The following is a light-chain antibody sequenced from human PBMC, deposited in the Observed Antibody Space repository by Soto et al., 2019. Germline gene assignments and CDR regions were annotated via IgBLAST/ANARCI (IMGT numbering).Light chain of an antibody. J-gene: IGKJ4*01. V-gene: IGKV3-11*01. CDR2: EAS. CDR1: QSVSGH. Sequence: EIVLIQSPATLSLSPGEIATLSCRGTQSVSGHLAWYQQKPGQAPRLLIYEASNRATGIPARFSGSVSGTAFNLTISSLEPEDFAVYDCQKRTNWTITFAGGPKVQV. CDR3: QKRTNWTIT.